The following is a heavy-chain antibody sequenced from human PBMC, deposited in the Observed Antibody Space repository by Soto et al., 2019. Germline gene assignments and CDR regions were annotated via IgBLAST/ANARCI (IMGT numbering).Heavy chain of an antibody. D-gene: IGHD2-15*01. V-gene: IGHV3-33*01. J-gene: IGHJ6*02. CDR3: ARDDRSGVVAVPYYYYYGMDV. CDR1: GFTFSSYG. Sequence: GGSLRLSCAASGFTFSSYGMHWVRQAPGKGLEWVAVIWYDGSNKYYADSVKGRFTISRDNSKNTLYLQMNSLRAEDTAVYYCARDDRSGVVAVPYYYYYGMDVWGQGTTVTVSS. CDR2: IWYDGSNK.